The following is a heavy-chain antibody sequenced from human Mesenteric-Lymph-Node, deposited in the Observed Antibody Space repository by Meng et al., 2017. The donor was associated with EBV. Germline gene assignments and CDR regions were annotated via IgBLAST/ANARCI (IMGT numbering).Heavy chain of an antibody. CDR1: GGSVNSGGYS. CDR2: VHHSGLT. D-gene: IGHD4-17*01. CDR3: AWGDYVNQFNY. J-gene: IGHJ4*02. V-gene: IGHV4-30-2*06. Sequence: QLQLQEPGSGLVKPSQTLSLTCTVSGGSVNSGGYSWSWIRQSPEKGLEWIGYVHHSGLTYYNPSLETRVIISLERSKNQFSLKLTSVTAADTAVYYCAWGDYVNQFNYWGQGTLVTVSS.